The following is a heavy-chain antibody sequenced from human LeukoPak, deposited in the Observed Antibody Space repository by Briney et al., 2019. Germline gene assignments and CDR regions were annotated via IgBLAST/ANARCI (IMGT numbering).Heavy chain of an antibody. CDR2: IIPIFGTA. V-gene: IGHV1-69*06. CDR3: AREERGYSGDY. Sequence: ASVKVSCKASGGTFSSYAISWVRQAPGQGLEWMGGIIPIFGTANYAQKFQGRVTITADKSTSTAYMELSSLRSEDTAVYYCAREERGYSGDYWGQGTLVTVSS. CDR1: GGTFSSYA. J-gene: IGHJ4*02. D-gene: IGHD5-18*01.